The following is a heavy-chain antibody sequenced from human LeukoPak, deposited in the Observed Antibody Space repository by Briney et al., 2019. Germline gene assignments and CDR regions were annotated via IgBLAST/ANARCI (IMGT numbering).Heavy chain of an antibody. CDR3: AKSEGSTVTTYFFDY. V-gene: IGHV3-23*01. Sequence: PGGSLRLSCAASGFTFSTYAMSWVRQIPGKGLEWVSAISGSDDGTYYADSVKGRFTISRANSENTLYLQMNNLRTEDTALYYCAKSEGSTVTTYFFDYWGQGTLVTVSS. CDR1: GFTFSTYA. CDR2: ISGSDDGT. J-gene: IGHJ4*02. D-gene: IGHD4-17*01.